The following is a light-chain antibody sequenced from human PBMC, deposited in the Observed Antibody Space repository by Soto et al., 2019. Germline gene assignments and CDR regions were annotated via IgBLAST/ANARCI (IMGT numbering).Light chain of an antibody. CDR2: DVS. Sequence: QSVLTQPASVSGSPGQSITISCTGTSSDVGGYNYVSWYQQHPGKAPKLMIFDVSNRPSGVSNRFSGYKSGNTASLTISGLPAEDEADYYCSSYTSSSTLYVFGTGTKLTVL. J-gene: IGLJ1*01. V-gene: IGLV2-14*01. CDR3: SSYTSSSTLYV. CDR1: SSDVGGYNY.